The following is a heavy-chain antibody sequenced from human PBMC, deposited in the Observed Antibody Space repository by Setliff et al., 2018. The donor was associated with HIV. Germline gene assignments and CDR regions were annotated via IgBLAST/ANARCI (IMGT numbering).Heavy chain of an antibody. V-gene: IGHV3-23*01. D-gene: IGHD6-13*01. Sequence: GGSLRLSCAASGFTFTSYAMNWVRQAPGKGLEWVSGISGSGGGTYYADSVKGRFTISRDNSQNALYLQMNSLRAEDTAVYYCARDSSSWYEFYFDCWGQGTLVTVSS. J-gene: IGHJ4*02. CDR3: ARDSSSWYEFYFDC. CDR1: GFTFTSYA. CDR2: ISGSGGGT.